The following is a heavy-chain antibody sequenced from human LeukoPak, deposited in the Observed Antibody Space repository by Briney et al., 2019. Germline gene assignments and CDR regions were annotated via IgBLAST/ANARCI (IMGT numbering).Heavy chain of an antibody. J-gene: IGHJ5*02. D-gene: IGHD6-13*01. Sequence: PSETLSLTCTVSGGSISSYYWSWIRQPPGKGLEWIGYIYYSGSTNYNPSLKSRVTISVDTSKNQFSLKLSSVTAADTAVYYCARVARSWVNWFDPWGQGTLVTVSS. CDR3: ARVARSWVNWFDP. V-gene: IGHV4-59*08. CDR1: GGSISSYY. CDR2: IYYSGST.